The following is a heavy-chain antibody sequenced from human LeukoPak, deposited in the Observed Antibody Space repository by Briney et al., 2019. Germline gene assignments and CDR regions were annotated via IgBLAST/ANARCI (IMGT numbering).Heavy chain of an antibody. V-gene: IGHV3-48*02. D-gene: IGHD4-23*01. J-gene: IGHJ2*01. CDR3: AKTTVVTGYWYFDL. Sequence: PGGSLGLSCAASGFTFRSYSMHWVRQAPGKGLEWLSFISTSSSTIYYADSVKGRFTISRDNAKSSLYLQMNSLRDEDTAVYYCAKTTVVTGYWYFDLWGRGTLVTVSS. CDR1: GFTFRSYS. CDR2: ISTSSSTI.